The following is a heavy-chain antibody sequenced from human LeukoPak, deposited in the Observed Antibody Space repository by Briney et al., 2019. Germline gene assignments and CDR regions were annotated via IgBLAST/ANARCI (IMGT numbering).Heavy chain of an antibody. D-gene: IGHD3-22*01. CDR3: ARVTYYYDSSGHSNDY. Sequence: ASVKVSCKASGYTFTGYYMHWVRQAPGQGLEWMGRINPNSGGTNYAQKFQGRVTMTRDTSISIAYMELSRLRSDDTAVYYCARVTYYYDSSGHSNDYWGQGTLVTVSS. CDR1: GYTFTGYY. V-gene: IGHV1-2*06. CDR2: INPNSGGT. J-gene: IGHJ4*02.